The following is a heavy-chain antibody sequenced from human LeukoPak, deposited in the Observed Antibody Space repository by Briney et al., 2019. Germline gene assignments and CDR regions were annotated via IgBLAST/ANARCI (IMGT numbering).Heavy chain of an antibody. CDR1: GGSISSYY. D-gene: IGHD2-15*01. J-gene: IGHJ2*01. V-gene: IGHV4-59*01. CDR2: IYYRGST. CDR3: ARYSPVVAATYWYFDL. Sequence: SETLSLTCTVSGGSISSYYWSWIRQPPGKGLEWIGYIYYRGSTNYNPSLKSRVTISVDTSKNQFSLKLSSVTAADTAVYYCARYSPVVAATYWYFDLWGRGTLVTVSS.